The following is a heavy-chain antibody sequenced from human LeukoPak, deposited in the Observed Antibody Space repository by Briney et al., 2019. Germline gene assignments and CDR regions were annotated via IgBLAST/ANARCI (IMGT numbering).Heavy chain of an antibody. Sequence: SQTLSLTCAISGDSVSSNSAAWNWIRQSPSRGLEWLVRTYYRSKWYTDYAVSVKSRITVNPDTSKNQFSLQLNSVTPEDTAMYYCARDLSPEYVTPGWFDPWGQGTLVTVSS. V-gene: IGHV6-1*01. CDR1: GDSVSSNSAA. CDR3: ARDLSPEYVTPGWFDP. J-gene: IGHJ5*02. CDR2: TYYRSKWYT. D-gene: IGHD4-23*01.